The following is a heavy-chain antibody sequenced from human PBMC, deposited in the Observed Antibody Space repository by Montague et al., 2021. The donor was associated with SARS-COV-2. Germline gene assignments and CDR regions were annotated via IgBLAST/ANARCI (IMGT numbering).Heavy chain of an antibody. Sequence: CAISGDSVVRNRRGSEENTSELQTRQHRVCRPLLRTKKYSDYAPSVRGRLTVNPDASKNEFSLELNYVTPEDTAVYYCVRYSGWFYFDFWGQGTLVTVSS. CDR2: PLLRTKKYS. J-gene: IGHJ4*02. D-gene: IGHD6-19*01. CDR3: VRYSGWFYFDF. CDR1: GDSVVRNRRG. V-gene: IGHV6-1*01.